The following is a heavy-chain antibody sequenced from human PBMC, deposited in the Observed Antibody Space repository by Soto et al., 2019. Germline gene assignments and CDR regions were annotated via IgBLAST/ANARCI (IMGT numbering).Heavy chain of an antibody. CDR1: GGSISRGPYY. CDR2: ISHSGRN. CDR3: ARLGSSGWYQGSYFDY. J-gene: IGHJ4*02. D-gene: IGHD6-19*01. Sequence: QLQLQESGPGLVKPPETLSLTCTVSGGSISRGPYYWGWVRQPPGKGLEWIGTISHSGRNYYNPSTKGRVTIPAETSKNQFSLRLTSVTAADTAVYFCARLGSSGWYQGSYFDYWGQGTLVTVSS. V-gene: IGHV4-39*01.